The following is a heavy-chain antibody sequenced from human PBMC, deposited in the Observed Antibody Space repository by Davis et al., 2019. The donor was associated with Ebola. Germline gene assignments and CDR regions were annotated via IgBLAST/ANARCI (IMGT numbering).Heavy chain of an antibody. CDR1: GFTFSSYS. Sequence: GGSLRLSCAASGFTFSSYSMNWVRQAPGKGLEWVSYISSSSSTIYSADSVKGRFTISRDNAKNSLYLQMNSLRAEDTAVYYCARFYDHNNYRIPGSYYYGMDVWGQGTTVTDSS. CDR2: ISSSSSTI. J-gene: IGHJ6*02. D-gene: IGHD2/OR15-2a*01. V-gene: IGHV3-48*01. CDR3: ARFYDHNNYRIPGSYYYGMDV.